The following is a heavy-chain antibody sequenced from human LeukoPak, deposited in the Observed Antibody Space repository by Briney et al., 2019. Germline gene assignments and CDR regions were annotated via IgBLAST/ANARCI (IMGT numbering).Heavy chain of an antibody. D-gene: IGHD2-2*01. CDR3: ARMKGVVVIPTARPTFYFDY. Sequence: SETLSLTCTVSGGSISSGSYYWGWIRQPPGKGLEWIGYIYYSGSTNYNPSLKSRVTISEDTSKNQFSLKLSSVTAADTAMYYCARMKGVVVIPTARPTFYFDYWGQGILVTVSS. J-gene: IGHJ4*02. V-gene: IGHV4-61*01. CDR1: GGSISSGSYY. CDR2: IYYSGST.